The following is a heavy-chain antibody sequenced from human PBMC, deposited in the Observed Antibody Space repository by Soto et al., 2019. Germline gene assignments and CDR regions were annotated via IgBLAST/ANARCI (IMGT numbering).Heavy chain of an antibody. CDR1: GASISSSY. D-gene: IGHD5-12*01. Sequence: LSLTCTVSGASISSSYWSWSRQSPERGLEWIAYVYHTGATNYNPSLKSRVTISLDTSKGQFSLNLTSLTTADTAVYFCARGGNRYSNVRSAVGGFDFWGQGSLGTLSS. CDR2: VYHTGAT. J-gene: IGHJ4*02. CDR3: ARGGNRYSNVRSAVGGFDF. V-gene: IGHV4-59*01.